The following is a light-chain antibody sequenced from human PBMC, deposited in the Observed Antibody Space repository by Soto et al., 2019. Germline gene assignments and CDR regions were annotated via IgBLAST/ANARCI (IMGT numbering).Light chain of an antibody. CDR2: SNN. V-gene: IGLV1-44*01. J-gene: IGLJ1*01. Sequence: QPVPTQPSSGSGTPGTRVTISCSGSSSKIGSNTVNWYQQLPGTAPKLLIYSNNQRPSGVPDRFSGSKSGTSASLAISGLQSEDEADYYCAAWDDSLNGYYVFGTGTKVTVL. CDR3: AAWDDSLNGYYV. CDR1: SSKIGSNT.